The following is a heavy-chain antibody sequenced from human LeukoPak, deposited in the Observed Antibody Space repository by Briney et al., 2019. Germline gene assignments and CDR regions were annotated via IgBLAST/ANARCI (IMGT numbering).Heavy chain of an antibody. Sequence: GASVKASGKASGYTFTGYYMHWVGQAPGQGLEWRGGINPNSGGTNYAPKLKGRVTVTRDTSISTAYIELSRLRSDDTAVYYCARDPTTMVRGVIITAWFDPWGQGTLVTVSS. CDR3: ARDPTTMVRGVIITAWFDP. D-gene: IGHD3-10*01. V-gene: IGHV1-2*02. CDR2: INPNSGGT. J-gene: IGHJ5*02. CDR1: GYTFTGYY.